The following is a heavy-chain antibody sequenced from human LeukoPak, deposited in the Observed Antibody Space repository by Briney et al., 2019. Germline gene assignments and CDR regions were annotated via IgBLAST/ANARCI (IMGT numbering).Heavy chain of an antibody. CDR3: VVTRTRGDH. J-gene: IGHJ4*02. D-gene: IGHD2-21*01. CDR2: INQDRSDK. V-gene: IGHV3-7*03. CDR1: GFTFSNYW. Sequence: GGSLRLSCAASGFTFSNYWMTWVRQAPGKGLEWVANINQDRSDKYYVDSVKGRFSISRDNTKNSLFLQMNSLRAEDTAVYYCVVTRTRGDHWGQGTLVTVSS.